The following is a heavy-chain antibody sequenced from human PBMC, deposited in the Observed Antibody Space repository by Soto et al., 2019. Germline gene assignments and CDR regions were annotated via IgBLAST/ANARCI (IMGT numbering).Heavy chain of an antibody. D-gene: IGHD2-2*01. J-gene: IGHJ6*03. CDR1: GYTFTSYG. V-gene: IGHV1-18*01. CDR2: ISAYNGNT. Sequence: ASVKVSCKASGYTFTSYGISWVRQAPGQGLEWMGWISAYNGNTNYAQKLQGRVTMTTDTSTSTAYMELRSLRSDDTAVYYCARGFDCSSTSCYLNYYYYYMDVWGKGTTVTVSS. CDR3: ARGFDCSSTSCYLNYYYYYMDV.